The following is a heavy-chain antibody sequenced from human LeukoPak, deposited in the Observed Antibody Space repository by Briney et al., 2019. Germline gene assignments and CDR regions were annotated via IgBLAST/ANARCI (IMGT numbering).Heavy chain of an antibody. D-gene: IGHD3-10*01. Sequence: SQTLSLTCAVSGGSISSGGYSWSWIRQPPGKGLEWIGYIYHSGSTYYNPSLKSRVTISVDRSKNQFSLKLSSVTAADTAVYYCASRGSGSSQRYFDYWGQGTLVTVSS. CDR2: IYHSGST. CDR1: GGSISSGGYS. J-gene: IGHJ4*02. CDR3: ASRGSGSSQRYFDY. V-gene: IGHV4-30-2*01.